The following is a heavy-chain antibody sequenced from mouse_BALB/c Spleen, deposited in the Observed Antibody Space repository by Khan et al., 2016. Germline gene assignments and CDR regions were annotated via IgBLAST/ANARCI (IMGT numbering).Heavy chain of an antibody. CDR2: IHPSDSAT. CDR1: GYSFTSYW. CDR3: AVRLRGGAMDY. D-gene: IGHD1-1*01. V-gene: IGHV1-74*01. J-gene: IGHJ4*01. Sequence: QVQLQQSGAELVRPGASVKLSCKASGYSFTSYWMNWVKQRPGQGLEWIGMIHPSDSATRLNQKFKDKATLTVDKSSSTAYMQLSSPTSEDSAVYYCAVRLRGGAMDYWGQGTSVTVSS.